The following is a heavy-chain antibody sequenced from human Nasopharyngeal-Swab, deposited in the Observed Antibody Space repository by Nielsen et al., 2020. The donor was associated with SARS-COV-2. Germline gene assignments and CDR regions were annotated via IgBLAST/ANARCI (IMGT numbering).Heavy chain of an antibody. CDR3: ARDLPTVYDFWSGYFDY. D-gene: IGHD3-3*01. CDR2: ITSSSSTI. J-gene: IGHJ4*02. CDR1: GFTFSRYS. V-gene: IGHV3-48*04. Sequence: GGSLRLSCAASGFTFSRYSMNWVRQAPGKGLEWVSYITSSSSTIYYADSVKGLFTISRDNAKNSLYLQMNSLGAEDTAVYYCARDLPTVYDFWSGYFDYWGQGTLVTVSS.